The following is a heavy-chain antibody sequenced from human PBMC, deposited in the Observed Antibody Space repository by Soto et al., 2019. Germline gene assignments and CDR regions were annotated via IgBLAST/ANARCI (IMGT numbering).Heavy chain of an antibody. Sequence: QVQLVESGGGVVQPGGSLRVSCAASGLSFSSYAMHWVRQAPGKGLERVAGITYDGSNKYYADSVKGRFTVSRDTSKNSLFRQMNSMRVEDTAVYHCAKDLWPERGSGSPLDYWGQGTLVTVSS. V-gene: IGHV3-30*18. CDR3: AKDLWPERGSGSPLDY. CDR2: ITYDGSNK. J-gene: IGHJ4*02. CDR1: GLSFSSYA. D-gene: IGHD6-19*01.